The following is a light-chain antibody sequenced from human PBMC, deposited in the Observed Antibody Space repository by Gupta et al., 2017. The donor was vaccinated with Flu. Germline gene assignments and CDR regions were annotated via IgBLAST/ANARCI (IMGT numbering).Light chain of an antibody. CDR2: DAS. V-gene: IGKV1-33*01. J-gene: IGKJ1*01. Sequence: QQKPGKAPNLLIYDASNLETGVPPRFSGSGSGTDFTFTISSLQAEDIATYYCQQFPNLRTFGQGTTVENK. CDR3: QQFPNLRT.